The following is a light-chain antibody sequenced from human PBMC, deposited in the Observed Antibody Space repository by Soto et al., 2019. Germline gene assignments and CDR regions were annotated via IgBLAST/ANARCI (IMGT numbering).Light chain of an antibody. CDR2: AAS. V-gene: IGKV1-9*01. CDR3: QQVDTYPFT. J-gene: IGKJ3*01. CDR1: QAITNY. Sequence: IQLTQSPSSLSASVGDRVTITCRASQAITNYLAWYQQKPGKAPNLLIYAASTLQSGVPSRFSGSGSGTDFTLTISSLQPEDFATYYCQQVDTYPFTFGPGTKVDIK.